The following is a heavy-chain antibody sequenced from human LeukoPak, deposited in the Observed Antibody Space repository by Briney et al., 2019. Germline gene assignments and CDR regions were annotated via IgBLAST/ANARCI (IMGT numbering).Heavy chain of an antibody. D-gene: IGHD3-10*01. CDR2: ISGSSYYI. V-gene: IGHV3-21*01. CDR3: AKDDPTSFYGSGSYYNVPYFDY. J-gene: IGHJ4*02. CDR1: GFTFSSYS. Sequence: GGSLRLSCAASGFTFSSYSMNWVRQAPGKGLEWVSSISGSSYYIYYADSVKGRFTISRDNAKNSLYLQMNSLRAEDTAVYYCAKDDPTSFYGSGSYYNVPYFDYWGQGTLVTVSS.